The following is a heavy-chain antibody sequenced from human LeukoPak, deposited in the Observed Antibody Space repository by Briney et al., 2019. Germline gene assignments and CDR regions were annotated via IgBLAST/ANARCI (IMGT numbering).Heavy chain of an antibody. D-gene: IGHD6-13*01. CDR2: MNPNSGNT. V-gene: IGHV1-8*03. J-gene: IGHJ4*02. CDR1: GYTFTSYD. Sequence: ASVKVSCKASGYTFTSYDINWVRQATGQGLEWMGWMNPNSGNTGYAQKFQGRVTITADISTRTAYMELSSLRSEDTAVYYCATVGASAGAPFDYWGQGTLVTVSS. CDR3: ATVGASAGAPFDY.